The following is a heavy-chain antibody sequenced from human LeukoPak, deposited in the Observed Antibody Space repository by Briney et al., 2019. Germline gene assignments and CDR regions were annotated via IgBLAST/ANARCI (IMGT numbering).Heavy chain of an antibody. V-gene: IGHV4-31*03. CDR2: IYYSGST. CDR3: ARADTYYYDSSGSYYFDY. D-gene: IGHD3-22*01. CDR1: GGSISSGGYY. Sequence: SETLSLTCTVSGGSISSGGYYWSWIRQHPGKGLEWIGYIYYSGSTYYNPSLKSRVTISVDTSKNQFSLKLSSVTAADTAVYYCARADTYYYDSSGSYYFDYWGQGTLVTVSS. J-gene: IGHJ4*02.